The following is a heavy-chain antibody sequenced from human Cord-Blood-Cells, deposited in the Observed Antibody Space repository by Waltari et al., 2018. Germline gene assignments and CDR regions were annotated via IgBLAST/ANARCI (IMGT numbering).Heavy chain of an antibody. CDR1: GGTFRSSA. J-gene: IGHJ4*02. D-gene: IGHD3-10*01. V-gene: IGHV1-69*12. CDR2: IIPIFGTA. Sequence: QVQPVQSGAEVKKPGSSVKVSCKASGGTFRSSAISWVRQAPGQGLEWMGGIIPIFGTANYAQKFQGRVTITADESTSTAYMELSSLRSEDTAVYYCARGPLLYNGSGSYYFDYWGQGTLVTVSS. CDR3: ARGPLLYNGSGSYYFDY.